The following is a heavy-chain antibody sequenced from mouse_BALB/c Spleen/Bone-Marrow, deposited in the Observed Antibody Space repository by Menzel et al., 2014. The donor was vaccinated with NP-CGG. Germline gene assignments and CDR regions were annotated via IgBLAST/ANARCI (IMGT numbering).Heavy chain of an antibody. CDR2: ISGGGSYT. CDR3: ARHAYYDQTEVSFVY. V-gene: IGHV5-9-2*01. J-gene: IGHJ3*01. D-gene: IGHD2-4*01. CDR1: GFTFNNYG. Sequence: DVMLVESGGGLVKSGGSLKLSCAASGFTFNNYGMSWVRQNPEKRLEGVATISGGGSYTFYPDSVKGRFTISRDNAKNDLYLQLSSLRSEDTALYYCARHAYYDQTEVSFVYWGQGTLVTVSA.